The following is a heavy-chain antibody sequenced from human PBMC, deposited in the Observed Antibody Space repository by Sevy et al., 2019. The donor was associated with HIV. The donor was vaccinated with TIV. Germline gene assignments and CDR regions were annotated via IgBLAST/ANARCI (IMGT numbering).Heavy chain of an antibody. CDR1: GFTFNNYA. Sequence: GGSLRLSCAASGFTFNNYAMTWVRQAPGKGLEWVSAVSGGGDPTYYAHSVKGRFTISRDNSKNTLYLQMNSLRAEDTAVYYCAKGGSTSGYYLNYFAYWGQGTLVTVSS. D-gene: IGHD3-22*01. CDR3: AKGGSTSGYYLNYFAY. J-gene: IGHJ4*02. CDR2: VSGGGDPT. V-gene: IGHV3-23*01.